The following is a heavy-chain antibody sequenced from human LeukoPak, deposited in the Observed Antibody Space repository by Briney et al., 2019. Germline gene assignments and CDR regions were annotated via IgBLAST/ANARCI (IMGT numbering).Heavy chain of an antibody. CDR3: ARYKNWFDP. D-gene: IGHD1-14*01. CDR2: IIPIFGTA. CDR1: GYTFTGYY. J-gene: IGHJ5*02. V-gene: IGHV1-69*13. Sequence: SVKVSCKASGYTFTGYYMHWVRQAPGQGLEWMGGIIPIFGTANYAQKFQGRVTITADESTSTAYMELSSLRSEDTAVYYCARYKNWFDPWGQGTLVTVSS.